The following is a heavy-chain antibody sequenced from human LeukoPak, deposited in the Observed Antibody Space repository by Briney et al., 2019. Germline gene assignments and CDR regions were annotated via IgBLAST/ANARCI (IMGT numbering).Heavy chain of an antibody. V-gene: IGHV3-48*01. D-gene: IGHD7-27*01. Sequence: GGSLRLSCAASGFTFSSYSMNWVRQAPGKGLEWVSYISSSSSTIYYADSVKGRFTISRNNAKNSLYLQMNSLRAEDTAVYYCARPFLNWGPDYWGQGTLVTVSS. CDR1: GFTFSSYS. CDR3: ARPFLNWGPDY. J-gene: IGHJ4*02. CDR2: ISSSSSTI.